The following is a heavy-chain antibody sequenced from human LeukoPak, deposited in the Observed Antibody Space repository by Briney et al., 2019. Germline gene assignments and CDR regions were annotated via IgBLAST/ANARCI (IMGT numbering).Heavy chain of an antibody. V-gene: IGHV1-18*01. CDR2: ISAYNGNA. CDR1: GYTFTSYG. Sequence: GASVKVSCKASGYTFTSYGISWVRQAPGQGLEWVGWISAYNGNANYAQKLQGRVTMTTDTSTSTAYMELRSLRSDDTAVYYCARDLPRFLEWLPSPLDYWGQGTLVTVSS. J-gene: IGHJ4*02. CDR3: ARDLPRFLEWLPSPLDY. D-gene: IGHD3-3*01.